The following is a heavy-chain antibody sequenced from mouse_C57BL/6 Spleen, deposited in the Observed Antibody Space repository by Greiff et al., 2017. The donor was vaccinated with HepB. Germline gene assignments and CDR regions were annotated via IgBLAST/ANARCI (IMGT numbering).Heavy chain of an antibody. D-gene: IGHD1-1*01. CDR2: INPSSGYT. CDR3: ARTLDYYGSRTGYFDV. J-gene: IGHJ1*03. Sequence: VQLQESGAELARPGASVKMSCKASGYTFTSYTMHWVKQRPGQGLEWIGYINPSSGYTKYNQKFKDKATLTADKSSSTAYMQLSSLTSEDSAVYYCARTLDYYGSRTGYFDVWGTGTTVTVSS. V-gene: IGHV1-4*01. CDR1: GYTFTSYT.